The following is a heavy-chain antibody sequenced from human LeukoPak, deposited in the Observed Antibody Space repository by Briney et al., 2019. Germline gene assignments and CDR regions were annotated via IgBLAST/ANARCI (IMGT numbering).Heavy chain of an antibody. Sequence: GGSLRLSCAASGFTFSSYWMSWVRQAPGKGLEWVANIKKNGSEKYYVDSVKGRFTISRDNAKNSLYLQMNSLRAEDTAVYYCARDEGSSWYGGVYYFDYWGQGTLVTVSS. CDR2: IKKNGSEK. V-gene: IGHV3-7*01. CDR1: GFTFSSYW. D-gene: IGHD6-13*01. J-gene: IGHJ4*02. CDR3: ARDEGSSWYGGVYYFDY.